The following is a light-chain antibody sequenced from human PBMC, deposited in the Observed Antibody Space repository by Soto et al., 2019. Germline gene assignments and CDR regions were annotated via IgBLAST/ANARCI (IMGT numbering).Light chain of an antibody. J-gene: IGKJ1*01. Sequence: DIQMTQSPSSLSASVGDRVTITCRASQGISNYLAWYQQKPGKVPKLLIYAASTLQSGVPSRFSGSGSGTDFTLPISSLQPEDVATYYCQKYNSARTFGQGTKVEIK. CDR1: QGISNY. V-gene: IGKV1-27*01. CDR2: AAS. CDR3: QKYNSART.